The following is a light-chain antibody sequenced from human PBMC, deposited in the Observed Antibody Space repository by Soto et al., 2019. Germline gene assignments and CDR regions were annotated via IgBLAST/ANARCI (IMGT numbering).Light chain of an antibody. V-gene: IGKV3-11*01. Sequence: EILLTQSPATLSLSPGGRATLSCRASQSVSLSLAWYQQRPGQAPRLLIYDASKRAYGFPARFSGSGSGTDFTLTISSLEPEDFAVYYCQERTGWPPWTFGQGTKVDI. CDR3: QERTGWPPWT. CDR1: QSVSLS. CDR2: DAS. J-gene: IGKJ1*01.